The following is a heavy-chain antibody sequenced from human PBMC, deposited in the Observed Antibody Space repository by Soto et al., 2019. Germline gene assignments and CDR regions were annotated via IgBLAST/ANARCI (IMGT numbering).Heavy chain of an antibody. CDR1: GGSIGGVGYS. J-gene: IGHJ5*02. CDR2: MYHSGTF. Sequence: SETLSLTCAVSGGSIGGVGYSWSWIRQPPGGGLEWIGYMYHSGTFLKSPSLKTRLTMSLDMSKNQFSLTLNSMTAADTAVFYCARAQFYSGSGNYNNLMFDAWGQGIQVTVSS. CDR3: ARAQFYSGSGNYNNLMFDA. D-gene: IGHD3-10*01. V-gene: IGHV4-30-2*01.